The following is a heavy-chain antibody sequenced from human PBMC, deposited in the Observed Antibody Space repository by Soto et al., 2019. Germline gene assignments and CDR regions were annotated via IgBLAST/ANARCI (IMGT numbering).Heavy chain of an antibody. CDR2: IIPIFGTA. Sequence: SVKVSCKASGGTFSSYAISWVRQAPGQGLEWMGGIIPIFGTANYAQMFQGRVTITADKSTSTAYMELSSLRSEDTAVYYCARAVDDYSNPDPNFDYWGQGTLVTVSS. CDR1: GGTFSSYA. D-gene: IGHD4-4*01. V-gene: IGHV1-69*06. CDR3: ARAVDDYSNPDPNFDY. J-gene: IGHJ4*02.